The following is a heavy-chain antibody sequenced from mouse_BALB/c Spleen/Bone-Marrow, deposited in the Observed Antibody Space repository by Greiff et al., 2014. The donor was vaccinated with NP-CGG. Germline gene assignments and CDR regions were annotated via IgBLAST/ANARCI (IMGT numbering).Heavy chain of an antibody. CDR3: ARDYSGYFDF. V-gene: IGHV7-3*02. CDR2: IRNKANGYTT. D-gene: IGHD5-1*01. J-gene: IGHJ2*01. CDR1: GFTFTDYF. Sequence: KLVESGGGLVQPGGSLRLSCTTSGFTFTDYFMTWVRQPPGKALEWSGFIRNKANGYTTEYNPSVKGRFTISRDTSQGILYLQMNTLRAEDSAIYFCARDYSGYFDFWGQGTTLTVSS.